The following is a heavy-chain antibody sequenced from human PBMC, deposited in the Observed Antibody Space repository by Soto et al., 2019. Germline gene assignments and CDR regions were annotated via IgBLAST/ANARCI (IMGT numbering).Heavy chain of an antibody. V-gene: IGHV3-23*01. Sequence: RRLSCAASGFTFSSYAMSWVRQAPGKGLEWVSAISGSGGSTYYADSVKGRFTISRDNSKNTLYLQMNSLRAEDTAVYYCAKAFVLPVYFDYWGQGTLVTVSS. J-gene: IGHJ4*02. CDR3: AKAFVLPVYFDY. CDR1: GFTFSSYA. CDR2: ISGSGGST.